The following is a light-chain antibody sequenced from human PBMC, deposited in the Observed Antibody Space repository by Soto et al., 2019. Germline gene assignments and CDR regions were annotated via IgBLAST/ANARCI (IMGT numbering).Light chain of an antibody. Sequence: QAVVTQEPSLTVSPGGTVTLTCGSSTGAVTSGHYPSWFQQKPGQAPRTLIYDTSNKHSWTPARFSGSLLGGKAALTLSGAQPEDEAEYYCLLSFSGARAGVFGGGTKLTVL. V-gene: IGLV7-46*01. CDR1: TGAVTSGHY. J-gene: IGLJ2*01. CDR2: DTS. CDR3: LLSFSGARAGV.